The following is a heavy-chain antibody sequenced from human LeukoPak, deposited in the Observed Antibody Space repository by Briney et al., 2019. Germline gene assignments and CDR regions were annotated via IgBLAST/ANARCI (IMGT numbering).Heavy chain of an antibody. D-gene: IGHD2-15*01. V-gene: IGHV3-53*01. CDR2: IYSGGST. J-gene: IGHJ4*02. CDR3: ASEEEAAAPSN. Sequence: GGSLRLSCAASGFTFSSYSMNWVRQAPGKGLEWVSVIYSGGSTYYADSVKGRFTISRDNSKNTLYLQMNSLRAEDTAVYYCASEEEAAAPSNWGQGTLVTVSS. CDR1: GFTFSSYS.